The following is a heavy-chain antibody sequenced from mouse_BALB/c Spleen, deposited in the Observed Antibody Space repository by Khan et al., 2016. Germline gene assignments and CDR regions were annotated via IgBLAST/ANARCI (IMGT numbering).Heavy chain of an antibody. V-gene: IGHV2-9-2*01. CDR3: VRDSSGYPY. J-gene: IGHJ2*01. D-gene: IGHD3-1*01. CDR2: IWTGGGT. Sequence: VKLEESGPGLVAPSQSLSITCTVSGFSLTSYDISWIRQPPGKGLEWLGVIWTGGGTNYNSAFMSRLSISKDNSKSQVFLKMNSLQTDDTAIYYCVRDSSGYPYWGQGTTLTVSS. CDR1: GFSLTSYD.